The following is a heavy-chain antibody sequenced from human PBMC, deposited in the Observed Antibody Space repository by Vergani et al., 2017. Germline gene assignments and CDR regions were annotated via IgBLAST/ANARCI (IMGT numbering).Heavy chain of an antibody. Sequence: EVQLVESGGGLVKPGGSLRLSCAASGFTFSSYWMSWVRQAPGKGLEWVANIKQDGSEKYYVDSVKGRFTVSRDSSKNTLFLQMNSLRPEDTAVYYCAKDLAPGYSHGYNGMDVWGQGTTVTVSS. CDR1: GFTFSSYW. CDR2: IKQDGSEK. CDR3: AKDLAPGYSHGYNGMDV. J-gene: IGHJ6*02. D-gene: IGHD5-18*01. V-gene: IGHV3-7*01.